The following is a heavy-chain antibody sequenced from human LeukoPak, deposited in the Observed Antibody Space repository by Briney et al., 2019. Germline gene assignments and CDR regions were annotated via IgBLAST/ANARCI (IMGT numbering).Heavy chain of an antibody. V-gene: IGHV3-30*02. CDR3: AKEGCSSTSCYTDDY. CDR1: GFTFSSYG. Sequence: GGSLRLSCAASGFTFSSYGMHCVRQAPGKGLEWVAFIRYDGSNKYYADSVKGRFTISRDNSKNTLYLQMNSLRAEDTAVYYCAKEGCSSTSCYTDDYWGQGTLVTVSS. J-gene: IGHJ4*02. CDR2: IRYDGSNK. D-gene: IGHD2-2*01.